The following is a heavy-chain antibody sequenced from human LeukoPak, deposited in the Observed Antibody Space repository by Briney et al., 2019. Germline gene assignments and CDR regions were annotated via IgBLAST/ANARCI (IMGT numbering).Heavy chain of an antibody. Sequence: SETLCLTSTVSGASIRSYYWTWIRQPPGKGLEWIAYIDYSGSTNYNPSLKSRVTISVDTSKNQFSLNLSSVTAADTAVYYCARRHVQYTSSSDPYYFDYWGQGTLVTVSS. CDR2: IDYSGST. J-gene: IGHJ4*02. V-gene: IGHV4-59*01. CDR1: GASIRSYY. CDR3: ARRHVQYTSSSDPYYFDY. D-gene: IGHD6-6*01.